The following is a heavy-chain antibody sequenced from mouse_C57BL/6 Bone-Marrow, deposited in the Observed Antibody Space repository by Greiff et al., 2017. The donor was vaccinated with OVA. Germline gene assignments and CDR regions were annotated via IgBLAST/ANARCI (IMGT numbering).Heavy chain of an antibody. J-gene: IGHJ3*01. Sequence: VQLQQSGPGLVQPSQSLSITCTVSGFSLTSYGVHWVRQSPGKGLEWLGVIWSGGSPDYNAAFISRLSISKDNSKSQVFFKMNSLQADDTAIYYCARNWDVYPWFAYWGQGTLVTVSA. CDR1: GFSLTSYG. CDR2: IWSGGSP. V-gene: IGHV2-2*01. D-gene: IGHD1-1*01. CDR3: ARNWDVYPWFAY.